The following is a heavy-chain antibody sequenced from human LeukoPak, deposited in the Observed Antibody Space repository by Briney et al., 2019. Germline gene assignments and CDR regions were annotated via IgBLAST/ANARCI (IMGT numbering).Heavy chain of an antibody. D-gene: IGHD3-10*01. CDR3: ARESSGPGDWFFDL. J-gene: IGHJ2*01. V-gene: IGHV3-74*01. CDR2: SNRDGSDT. Sequence: PGGSLRLSCAASGLTLSSYWMHWVRQAPGKGLVWVARSNRDGSDTRYADSVKGRFTISRDNGKNTLYLQMNSLRAEDTAVYHCARESSGPGDWFFDLWGRGTLVTVSS. CDR1: GLTLSSYW.